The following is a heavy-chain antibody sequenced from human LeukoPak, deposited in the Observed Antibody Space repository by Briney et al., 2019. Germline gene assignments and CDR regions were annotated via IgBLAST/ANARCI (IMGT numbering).Heavy chain of an antibody. J-gene: IGHJ2*01. V-gene: IGHV3-21*01. CDR1: GFTFSSYS. Sequence: GGSLRLSCAASGFTFSSYSMNWVRQAPGKGLEWVSSISSSGIHTSYSDSLKGRFTISRDNTKNSLFLQMNSLRAEDTAVYYCAREEYYFGSGSRSYWYFDLWGRGTLVTVSS. D-gene: IGHD3-10*01. CDR2: ISSSGIHT. CDR3: AREEYYFGSGSRSYWYFDL.